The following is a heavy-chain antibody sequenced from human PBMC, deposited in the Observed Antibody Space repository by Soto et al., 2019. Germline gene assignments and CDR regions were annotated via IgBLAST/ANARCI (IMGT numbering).Heavy chain of an antibody. CDR1: VFSFSVYG. CDR2: IWYDASKQ. CDR3: AAWAEGATEVH. D-gene: IGHD2-15*01. Sequence: VGSLRLSCETSVFSFSVYGMHCVRHSPGKWLEWVAVIWYDASKQFYAASVEGRFTISRDNSKAILYLQMNSLRAEDTAVYYCAAWAEGATEVHWGQGTLVTVS. J-gene: IGHJ4*02. V-gene: IGHV3-33*01.